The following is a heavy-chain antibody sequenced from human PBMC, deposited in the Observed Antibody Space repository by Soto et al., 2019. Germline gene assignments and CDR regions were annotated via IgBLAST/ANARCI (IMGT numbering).Heavy chain of an antibody. CDR2: ITPSGSYV. D-gene: IGHD3-3*02. CDR1: GVTFSRNT. Sequence: GGSLRLSCVTSGVTFSRNTMNWVRQAPGKGLEWVASITPSGSYVYYADSVKGRFSASRDNAKNSLSLQMDSLRPDDTAIYFCVKDEGIEAMDVWGQGTTVTVSS. CDR3: VKDEGIEAMDV. V-gene: IGHV3-21*01. J-gene: IGHJ6*02.